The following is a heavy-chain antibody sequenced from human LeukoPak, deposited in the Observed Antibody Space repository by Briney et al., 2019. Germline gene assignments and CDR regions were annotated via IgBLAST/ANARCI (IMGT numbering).Heavy chain of an antibody. CDR3: ATYYDTGGYKWNY. D-gene: IGHD3-22*01. CDR2: ILHTGST. Sequence: SETLSLTCTVSGGSISNSNWWSWVRQSPGRGLEWIWEILHTGSTTYNPSLKSRVTISVDKSKNQFSLKLSSVTAADTAVYYCATYYDTGGYKWNYWGQGTLVTVSS. J-gene: IGHJ4*02. CDR1: GGSISNSNW. V-gene: IGHV4-4*02.